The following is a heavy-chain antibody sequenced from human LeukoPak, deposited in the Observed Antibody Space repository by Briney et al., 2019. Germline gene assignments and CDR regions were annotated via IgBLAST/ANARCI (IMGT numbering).Heavy chain of an antibody. CDR1: GYTFTSYA. CDR3: ARGRCSGGSCYSGPFDY. D-gene: IGHD2-15*01. V-gene: IGHV1-3*01. Sequence: GASVKVSCKASGYTFTSYAMHWVRQAPGQRLEWMGWINAGNGNTKYSQKFQGRVTITRDTSASTAYMELSSLRSEDTAVYYCARGRCSGGSCYSGPFDYWGQGTLVTVSS. J-gene: IGHJ4*02. CDR2: INAGNGNT.